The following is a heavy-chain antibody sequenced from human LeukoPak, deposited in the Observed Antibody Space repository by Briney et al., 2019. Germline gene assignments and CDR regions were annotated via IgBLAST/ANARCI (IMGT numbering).Heavy chain of an antibody. CDR3: ARHGDFWSGYHRPTPMDV. CDR2: ISISGTYV. J-gene: IGHJ6*03. V-gene: IGHV3-21*01. Sequence: GGSLRLSCVASGFTFSSYNMNWVRQAPGEGLEWVSSISISGTYVYYADSVKGRFTISRDNAKNSLYLQMNSLRAEDTAVYYCARHGDFWSGYHRPTPMDVWGKGTTVTVSS. CDR1: GFTFSSYN. D-gene: IGHD3-3*01.